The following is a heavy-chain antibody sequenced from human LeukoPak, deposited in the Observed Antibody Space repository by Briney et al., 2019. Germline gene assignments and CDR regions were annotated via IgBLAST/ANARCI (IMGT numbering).Heavy chain of an antibody. Sequence: GGSLRLSCAASGFIFSSYNLNWVRQAPGKGLEWVSFISSSSSYIYYADSVKGRFTISRDNSKNTLYLQMNSLRAEDTAVYYCARDAFYGSGLDAFDIWGQGTMVTVSS. J-gene: IGHJ3*02. V-gene: IGHV3-21*01. CDR1: GFIFSSYN. CDR2: ISSSSSYI. CDR3: ARDAFYGSGLDAFDI. D-gene: IGHD3-10*01.